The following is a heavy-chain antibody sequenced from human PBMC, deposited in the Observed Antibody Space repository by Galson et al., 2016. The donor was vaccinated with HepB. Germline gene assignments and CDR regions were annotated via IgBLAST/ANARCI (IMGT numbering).Heavy chain of an antibody. J-gene: IGHJ5*02. Sequence: SLRLSCATSEFAFNTYAMNWVRQAPGKGLEWVAGVSGHAGSTYYADSVKGRFAISRDNSKNALFLQMNGLRADDTAVYYCAKANIIMVTLGIYLDTWGPGTLVTVSS. CDR1: EFAFNTYA. CDR3: AKANIIMVTLGIYLDT. V-gene: IGHV3-23*01. D-gene: IGHD2/OR15-2a*01. CDR2: VSGHAGST.